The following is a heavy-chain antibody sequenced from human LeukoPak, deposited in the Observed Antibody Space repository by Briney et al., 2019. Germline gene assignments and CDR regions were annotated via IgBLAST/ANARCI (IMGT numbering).Heavy chain of an antibody. CDR2: INQDGSEE. D-gene: IGHD3-10*01. Sequence: GGSLRLSCAASGFNFSSYWMNWVRQAPGKGLEWVADINQDGSEEYYLDSVKGRFTVSRDNAKNSLYLQMNSLRAEDTAVYYCARVYGSGSYVAFDYWGQGTLVTVSS. V-gene: IGHV3-7*02. CDR3: ARVYGSGSYVAFDY. CDR1: GFNFSSYW. J-gene: IGHJ4*02.